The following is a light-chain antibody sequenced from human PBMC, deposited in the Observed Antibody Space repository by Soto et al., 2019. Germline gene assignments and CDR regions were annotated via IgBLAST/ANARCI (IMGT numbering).Light chain of an antibody. J-gene: IGKJ5*01. CDR2: AAS. CDR1: QSIGNF. CDR3: QQSYSPPPIT. Sequence: DIQMTQSPSPLSASVGDRVTITCRASQSIGNFLNWYQQKPGKAPKLLIYAASSLQSGVPSRFRGSASGTDFTLTISSLQPEDFATYHCQQSYSPPPITFGQGTRLEIK. V-gene: IGKV1-39*01.